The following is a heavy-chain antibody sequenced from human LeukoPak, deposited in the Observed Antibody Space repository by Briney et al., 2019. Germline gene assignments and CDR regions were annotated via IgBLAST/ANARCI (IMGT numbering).Heavy chain of an antibody. V-gene: IGHV4-4*09. J-gene: IGHJ6*03. Sequence: SETLSLTCTVSGGSISSYYWSWIRQPPGKGLEWIGYIYTSGSTTYNPSLKSRVTISVDTSKNQFSLKLSSVTAADTAVYYCARLLEARPYMDVWGKGTTVTVSS. D-gene: IGHD6-6*01. CDR2: IYTSGST. CDR3: ARLLEARPYMDV. CDR1: GGSISSYY.